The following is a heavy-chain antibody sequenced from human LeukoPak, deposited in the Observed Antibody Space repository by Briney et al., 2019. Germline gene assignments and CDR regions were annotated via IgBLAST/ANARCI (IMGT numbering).Heavy chain of an antibody. D-gene: IGHD4-17*01. J-gene: IGHJ4*02. V-gene: IGHV3-7*01. CDR3: ARDWGDYGDY. CDR2: IKQDGSEK. CDR1: GYTFSIYW. Sequence: GGSLRLSCAASGYTFSIYWMTWVRQAPGKGLEWVANIKQDGSEKYYMDSVRGRFTISRDNAKNPLYLQMNSLRAEDTAVYYCARDWGDYGDYWGQGTLVTVSS.